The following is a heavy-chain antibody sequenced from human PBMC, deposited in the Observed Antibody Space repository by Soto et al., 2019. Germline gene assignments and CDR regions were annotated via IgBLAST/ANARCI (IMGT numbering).Heavy chain of an antibody. CDR2: INPNSGGT. J-gene: IGHJ5*02. CDR3: ARVPRRITMVRGLGWFDP. CDR1: GYPFTGYY. Sequence: DSVKVSFKACGYPFTGYYMHWVRQAPGQGLEWMGWINPNSGGTNYAQKFQGRVTMTRDTSISTAYMELSRLRSYDTAVYYCARVPRRITMVRGLGWFDPWGQGTLVTVSS. V-gene: IGHV1-2*02. D-gene: IGHD3-10*01.